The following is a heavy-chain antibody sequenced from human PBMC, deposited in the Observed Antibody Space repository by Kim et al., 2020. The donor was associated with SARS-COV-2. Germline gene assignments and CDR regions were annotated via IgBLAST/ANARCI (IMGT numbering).Heavy chain of an antibody. CDR1: GFTFSTYW. J-gene: IGHJ4*02. CDR3: ARSLSGTNCYYY. Sequence: GGSLRLSCAASGFTFSTYWMNWVRQVPGKGLVWLSRINGDGSDTTYADSVKGRFTIPRDNAKNMLYLQLHSLRAEDTALYYCARSLSGTNCYYYWGQGIL. V-gene: IGHV3-74*01. CDR2: INGDGSDT. D-gene: IGHD1-26*01.